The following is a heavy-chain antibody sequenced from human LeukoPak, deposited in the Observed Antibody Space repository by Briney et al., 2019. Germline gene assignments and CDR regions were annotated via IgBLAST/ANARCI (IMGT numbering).Heavy chain of an antibody. J-gene: IGHJ3*02. CDR3: ARWGGNDACDI. CDR1: GYTFTGYY. CDR2: INPNSGGT. V-gene: IGHV1-2*02. Sequence: GASVKVSCKASGYTFTGYYMHWVRQAPGQGLEWMGGINPNSGGTNYARKFQGRVTMTRDTSITTVYMKLSRLRSDDTAVYYCARWGGNDACDIWGQGTMVTVSS. D-gene: IGHD3-16*01.